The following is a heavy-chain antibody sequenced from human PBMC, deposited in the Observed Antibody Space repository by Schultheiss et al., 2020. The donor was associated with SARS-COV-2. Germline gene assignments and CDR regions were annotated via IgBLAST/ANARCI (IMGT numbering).Heavy chain of an antibody. CDR2: TRNKANSYTT. CDR1: GFTFSDHY. CDR3: ARDDSYGYIYYYYYMDV. D-gene: IGHD5-18*01. Sequence: GESLKISCAASGFTFSDHYMDWARQAPGKGLEWVGRTRNKANSYTTEYAASVKGRFTISRDDSKNSLYLQMNSLKTEDTAVYYCARDDSYGYIYYYYYMDVWGKGTTVTVSS. V-gene: IGHV3-72*01. J-gene: IGHJ6*03.